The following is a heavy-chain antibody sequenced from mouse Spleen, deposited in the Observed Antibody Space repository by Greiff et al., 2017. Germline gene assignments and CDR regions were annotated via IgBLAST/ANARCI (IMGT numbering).Heavy chain of an antibody. J-gene: IGHJ3*01. CDR3: TPYAPWFAY. D-gene: IGHD6-5*01. V-gene: IGHV14-4*01. CDR2: IDPENGDT. CDR1: GFNIKDDY. Sequence: EVQVVESGAELVRPGASVKLSCTASGFNIKDDYMHWVKQRPEQGLEWIGWIDPENGDTEYASKFQGKATITADTSSNTAYLQLSSLTSEDTAVYYCTPYAPWFAYWGQGTLVTVSA.